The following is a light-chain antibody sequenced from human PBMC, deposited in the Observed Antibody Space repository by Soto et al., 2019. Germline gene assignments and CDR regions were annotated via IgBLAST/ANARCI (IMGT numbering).Light chain of an antibody. CDR3: SSYTSSSTRPLV. Sequence: QSVLTQPASVSGSPGQSITISCTGTSSDVGGYNYVSWYQQHPGKAPKLMIYDVSNRPSGVSNRFSGSKSGNTASLTISGLQAEDEADYYCSSYTSSSTRPLVFGGGTKVTVL. CDR2: DVS. J-gene: IGLJ3*02. CDR1: SSDVGGYNY. V-gene: IGLV2-14*01.